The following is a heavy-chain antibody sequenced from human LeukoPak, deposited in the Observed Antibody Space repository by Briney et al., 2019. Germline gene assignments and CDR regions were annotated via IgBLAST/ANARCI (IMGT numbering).Heavy chain of an antibody. Sequence: GGSLRLSCAASGFTFSSYGMHWVRQAPGKGLEWVAVISYDGSNKYYADSVKGRLTISRDNAQNSVFLQMNSLRAEDTAVYYCGRVGGRSKAAKGDAFDIWGQGTMVVVSS. V-gene: IGHV3-30*03. CDR2: ISYDGSNK. J-gene: IGHJ3*02. CDR1: GFTFSSYG. D-gene: IGHD6-6*01. CDR3: GRVGGRSKAAKGDAFDI.